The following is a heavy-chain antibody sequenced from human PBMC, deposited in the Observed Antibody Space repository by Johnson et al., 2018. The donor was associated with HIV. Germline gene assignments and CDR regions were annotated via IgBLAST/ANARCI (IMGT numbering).Heavy chain of an antibody. CDR1: GFTFSSYG. V-gene: IGHV3-33*06. Sequence: QVQLVESGGGVVQPGRSLRLSCAASGFTFSSYGMHWVRQAPGKGLEWVAVIWYAGSNKYYADSVKGRFTISRDNSKNTLYLQMNSLRAEDTAVYYCAKGAPPLGSPSWPDIWGQGTMVTVSS. CDR2: IWYAGSNK. CDR3: AKGAPPLGSPSWPDI. D-gene: IGHD3-10*02. J-gene: IGHJ3*02.